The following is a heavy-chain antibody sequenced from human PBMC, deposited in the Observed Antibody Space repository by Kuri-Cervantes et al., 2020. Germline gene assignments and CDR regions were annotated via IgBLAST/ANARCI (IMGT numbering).Heavy chain of an antibody. CDR3: ARGYYNFWSGYYYYMDV. CDR2: IIPIFGTA. V-gene: IGHV1-69*05. J-gene: IGHJ6*03. Sequence: SVKVSCKASGYTFTNYGLSWVRQAPGQGLEWMGGIIPIFGTANYAQKSQGRVTITTDESTSTAYMELSSLRSDDTAMYYCARGYYNFWSGYYYYMDVWGNGTTVTVSS. D-gene: IGHD3-3*01. CDR1: GYTFTNYG.